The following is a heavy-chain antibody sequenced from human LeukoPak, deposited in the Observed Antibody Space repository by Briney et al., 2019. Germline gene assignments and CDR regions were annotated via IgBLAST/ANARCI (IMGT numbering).Heavy chain of an antibody. CDR2: ISGSGGST. J-gene: IGHJ2*01. Sequence: PGGSLRLSCAASGFTFSSYAMSWVRQAPGKGLEWVSAISGSGGSTYYADSVKGRFTISRDNSKNTLYLQMNSLRAEDTAVYYCAKYGIVVRGVIISWYFDLWGRGTLVTVSS. D-gene: IGHD3-10*01. CDR1: GFTFSSYA. V-gene: IGHV3-23*01. CDR3: AKYGIVVRGVIISWYFDL.